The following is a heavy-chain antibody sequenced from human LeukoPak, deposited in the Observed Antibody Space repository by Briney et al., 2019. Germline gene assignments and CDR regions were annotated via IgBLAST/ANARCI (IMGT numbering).Heavy chain of an antibody. J-gene: IGHJ4*02. CDR1: GFTFSSYA. V-gene: IGHV3-23*01. CDR2: ISGSGGST. D-gene: IGHD3-10*01. Sequence: GGSLRLSCAASGFTFSSYAMSWVRQAPGKGLEWVSAISGSGGSTYYADSVKGRFTISRDNSKNTLYLQMNSLRAEDTAVYYCAKAGRLWFGELLWTFDYWGQGTLVTVSS. CDR3: AKAGRLWFGELLWTFDY.